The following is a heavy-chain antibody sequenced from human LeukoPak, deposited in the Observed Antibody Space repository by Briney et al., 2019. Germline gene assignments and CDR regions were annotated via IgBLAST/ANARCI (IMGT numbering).Heavy chain of an antibody. CDR1: GFTFSSYA. CDR2: ISGSGGST. D-gene: IGHD3-3*01. CDR3: AKTYPDFWSGYYTVDYYMDV. V-gene: IGHV3-23*01. Sequence: GGSLRLSCAASGFTFSSYAMSWVRQAPGKGLEWVSAISGSGGSTYYADSVKGRFTISRDNSNNTLYLQMNSLRAEDTGVYYCAKTYPDFWSGYYTVDYYMDVWGKGTAVTVSS. J-gene: IGHJ6*03.